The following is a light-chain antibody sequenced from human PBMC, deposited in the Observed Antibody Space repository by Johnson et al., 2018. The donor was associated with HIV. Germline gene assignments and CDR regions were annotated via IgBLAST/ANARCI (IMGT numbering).Light chain of an antibody. V-gene: IGLV1-51*01. CDR1: SSNIGNNY. CDR3: GTWDSSLSASYV. Sequence: QAVLTQPPSVSAAPGQKVTIPCSGSSSNIGNNYASWYQQVPGTAPKLLIYDNNKRPSGIPDRFSGSKSGTSATLGITGLQTGDEADYYCGTWDSSLSASYVFGTGTKVTVL. J-gene: IGLJ1*01. CDR2: DNN.